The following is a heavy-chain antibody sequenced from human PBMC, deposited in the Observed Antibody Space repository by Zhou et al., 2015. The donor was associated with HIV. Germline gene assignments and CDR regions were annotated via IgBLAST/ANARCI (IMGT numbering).Heavy chain of an antibody. V-gene: IGHV1-69*06. D-gene: IGHD6-6*01. J-gene: IGHJ2*01. Sequence: QVQLVQSGSEVKKPGSSVKVSCKASGGTLSGSDISWVRQAPGQGLEWMGGIIPVLGTTHYAQRFQGRVSITADRSTSTAYVELRSLTSEDTAVYYCARDRGAARPDWRYFDLWGRGTLVTVS. CDR3: ARDRGAARPDWRYFDL. CDR1: GGTLSGSD. CDR2: IIPVLGTT.